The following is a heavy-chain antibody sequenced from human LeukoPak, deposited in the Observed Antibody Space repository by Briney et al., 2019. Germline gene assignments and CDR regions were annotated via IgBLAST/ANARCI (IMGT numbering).Heavy chain of an antibody. CDR3: ARVGPGDSYCGGDCYVRWFDP. Sequence: SVKVSCKASGGTFSSYAISWVQQAPGQGLEWMGRIIPIFGTANYAQKFQGRVTITTEESTSTAYMELSSLRSEDTAVYYCARVGPGDSYCGGDCYVRWFDPWGRGTVVTVSS. J-gene: IGHJ5*02. CDR2: IIPIFGTA. D-gene: IGHD2-21*02. V-gene: IGHV1-69*05. CDR1: GGTFSSYA.